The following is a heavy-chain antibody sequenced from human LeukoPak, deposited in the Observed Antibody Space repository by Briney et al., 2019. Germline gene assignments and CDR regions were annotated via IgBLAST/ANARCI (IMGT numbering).Heavy chain of an antibody. Sequence: GGSLRLSCAASGFTFSNNGMTWVRQAPGEGMEWVTGIRGSGDTTYDAGSVTGRLTVSRDNSKNILYLQMNSLRAEDTAIYYCAKTQGFFDHWGQGSLVTVSS. CDR1: GFTFSNNG. J-gene: IGHJ4*02. CDR3: AKTQGFFDH. V-gene: IGHV3-23*01. CDR2: IRGSGDTT.